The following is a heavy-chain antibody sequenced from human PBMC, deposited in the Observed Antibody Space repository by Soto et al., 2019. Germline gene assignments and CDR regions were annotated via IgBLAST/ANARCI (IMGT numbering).Heavy chain of an antibody. D-gene: IGHD2-2*02. Sequence: QVQLVQSGAEVKKPGASVKVSCKASGYTFTSYAMHWVRQAPGQRLEWMGWINAGNGNTKYSQKFQGRVTITRDTSASPAYMELSSLRSEDTAVYYCAREGCAQHFLTSHCYREFDYWGQGTLVTVSS. CDR1: GYTFTSYA. CDR3: AREGCAQHFLTSHCYREFDY. V-gene: IGHV1-3*01. J-gene: IGHJ4*02. CDR2: INAGNGNT.